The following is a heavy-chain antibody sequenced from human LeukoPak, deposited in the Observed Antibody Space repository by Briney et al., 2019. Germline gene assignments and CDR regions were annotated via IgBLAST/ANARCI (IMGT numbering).Heavy chain of an antibody. CDR2: INSDGSST. CDR3: ARARTMGWYEGY. Sequence: HPGGSLRLSCAASGFTFTNYWMHWVRQAPGKGLVWVSRINSDGSSTNYADSVKGRFTTSRDNAKNTLYLQMNSLRAEDTAVYYCARARTMGWYEGYWGQGTLVTVSS. D-gene: IGHD6-19*01. J-gene: IGHJ4*02. CDR1: GFTFTNYW. V-gene: IGHV3-74*01.